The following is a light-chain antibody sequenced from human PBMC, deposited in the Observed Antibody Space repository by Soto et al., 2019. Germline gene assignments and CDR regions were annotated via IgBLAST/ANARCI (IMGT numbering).Light chain of an antibody. CDR3: QQYKSEWT. J-gene: IGKJ1*01. Sequence: DIQMTQSPSTLSASVGDRVTITCRASQSISTWLAWYQQKPGKAPSLLIYDVSTLYTGVPSRFSGTGSGTEFNLTISGMKPDDFATYFCQQYKSEWTFGQGTKVDIK. CDR2: DVS. V-gene: IGKV1-5*01. CDR1: QSISTW.